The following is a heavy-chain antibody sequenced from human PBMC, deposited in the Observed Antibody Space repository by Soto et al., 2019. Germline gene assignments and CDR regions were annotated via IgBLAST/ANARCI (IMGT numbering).Heavy chain of an antibody. Sequence: GGSLRLSCAASGFTFSSYAMSWVRQAPGKGLEWVSAISGSGGSTYYADSVKGRFTISRDNSKNTLYLQMNSLRAEDTAVYYCAKTFDYYGSGSYHYDYWGQGTLVTVSS. D-gene: IGHD3-10*01. J-gene: IGHJ4*02. V-gene: IGHV3-23*01. CDR1: GFTFSSYA. CDR2: ISGSGGST. CDR3: AKTFDYYGSGSYHYDY.